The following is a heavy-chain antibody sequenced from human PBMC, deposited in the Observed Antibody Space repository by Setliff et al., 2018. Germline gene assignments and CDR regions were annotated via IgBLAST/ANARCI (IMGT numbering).Heavy chain of an antibody. Sequence: VASVKVSCKASGYTFTSYDINWVRQATGQGLEWMGWMNPNSGNTGYAQKFQGRVTMTRNTSISTAYMELSSLRSEDTAVYYCAMKGGDFPSSWYTFDYWGQGTLVTVSS. CDR2: MNPNSGNT. CDR3: AMKGGDFPSSWYTFDY. J-gene: IGHJ4*02. D-gene: IGHD6-13*01. CDR1: GYTFTSYD. V-gene: IGHV1-8*02.